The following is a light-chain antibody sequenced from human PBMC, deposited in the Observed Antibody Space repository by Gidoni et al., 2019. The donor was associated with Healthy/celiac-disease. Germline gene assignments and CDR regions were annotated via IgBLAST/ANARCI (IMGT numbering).Light chain of an antibody. CDR2: LGS. CDR3: MQALQTPYT. V-gene: IGKV2-28*01. J-gene: IGKJ2*01. Sequence: PHSNGYTYLDWYLQKPGQSPQLLIYLGSNRASGVPDRFSGSGSGKDFTLKISRVEDEDVGVYYCMQALQTPYTFGQGTKLEIK. CDR1: PHSNGYTY.